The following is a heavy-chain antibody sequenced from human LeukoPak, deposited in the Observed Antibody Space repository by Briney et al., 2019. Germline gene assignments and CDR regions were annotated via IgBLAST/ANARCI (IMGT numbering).Heavy chain of an antibody. D-gene: IGHD3-3*01. Sequence: PSETLSLTCTVSGGSISSHYWSWIRQPPGKGLEWIGYIYYSGSTNYNPSLKSRVTISVDTSKNQFSLKLSSVTAADTAVYYCARSDFWSGQAVDYWGQGTLVTVSS. CDR3: ARSDFWSGQAVDY. V-gene: IGHV4-59*11. CDR1: GGSISSHY. CDR2: IYYSGST. J-gene: IGHJ4*02.